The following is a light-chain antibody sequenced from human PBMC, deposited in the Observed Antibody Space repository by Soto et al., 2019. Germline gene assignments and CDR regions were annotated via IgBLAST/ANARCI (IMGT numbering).Light chain of an antibody. V-gene: IGKV3-15*01. Sequence: EIVLTQSPGTLSLSPGERATLSCRASQTVRNNYLAWYQQKPGQAPRLLIYDASTRATDIPARFSGSGSGTEFTLTISSLQSEDFAVYYCQQYNSWPGAFGQGTKVDIK. CDR2: DAS. CDR3: QQYNSWPGA. J-gene: IGKJ1*01. CDR1: QTVRNN.